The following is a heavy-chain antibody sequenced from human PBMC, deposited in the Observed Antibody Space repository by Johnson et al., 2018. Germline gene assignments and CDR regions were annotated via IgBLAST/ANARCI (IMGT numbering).Heavy chain of an antibody. Sequence: QVQLQQSGPRLVKPSQTLSLTCAISGDSVSTNSASWHWIRQSPSRGLAWLGRTSYRSKWYTDFAESVKIRIIIKPDTSKNHFSLQLNSMTPGDTALYFCARTLNGAIVVGTSDAFDCWGQGTMVTVSS. CDR3: ARTLNGAIVVGTSDAFDC. V-gene: IGHV6-1*01. J-gene: IGHJ3*01. CDR2: TSYRSKWYT. D-gene: IGHD3-22*01. CDR1: GDSVSTNSAS.